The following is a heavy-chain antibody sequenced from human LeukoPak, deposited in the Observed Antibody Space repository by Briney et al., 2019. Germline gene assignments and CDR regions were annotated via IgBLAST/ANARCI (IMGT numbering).Heavy chain of an antibody. CDR1: GFTFSSYA. V-gene: IGHV3-23*01. D-gene: IGHD5-12*01. Sequence: GGSLRLSCAASGFTFSSYAMSWVRQAPGKGLEWVSAISGSGGSTYYADSVKGRFTISRDNSKNTLYLQMNGLRAEDTAVYYCAKDTPLGGYSAGSFDYWGQGTLVTVSS. CDR2: ISGSGGST. CDR3: AKDTPLGGYSAGSFDY. J-gene: IGHJ4*02.